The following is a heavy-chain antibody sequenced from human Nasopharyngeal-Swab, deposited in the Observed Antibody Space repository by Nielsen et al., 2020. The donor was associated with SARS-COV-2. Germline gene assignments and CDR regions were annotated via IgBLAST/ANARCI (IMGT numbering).Heavy chain of an antibody. J-gene: IGHJ4*02. CDR2: IYSGGST. CDR1: GFTVSSNY. V-gene: IGHV3-66*01. CDR3: ARTYGSAFGESLDY. Sequence: GGSLRLSCAASGFTVSSNYMSWVRQAPGKGLEWVSLIYSGGSTDYADSVKGRSTISRDNSKNTLYLQMNSLRAEDTAVFYCARTYGSAFGESLDYWGQGTLVTVSS. D-gene: IGHD3-10*01.